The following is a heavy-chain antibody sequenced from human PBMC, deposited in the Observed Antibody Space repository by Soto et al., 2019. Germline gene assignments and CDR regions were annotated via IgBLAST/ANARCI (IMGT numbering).Heavy chain of an antibody. Sequence: QVQLVESGGGVVQPGRSLRLSCAASGFTFSSYGMHWVRQAPGKGLEWVAVISYDGSNKYYADSVKGRFTISRDNSKNPLYLQMTSLRAEDTAVYYCAKERTGGYFDYWGQGTLVTVSS. CDR1: GFTFSSYG. CDR2: ISYDGSNK. CDR3: AKERTGGYFDY. V-gene: IGHV3-30*18. D-gene: IGHD1-1*01. J-gene: IGHJ4*02.